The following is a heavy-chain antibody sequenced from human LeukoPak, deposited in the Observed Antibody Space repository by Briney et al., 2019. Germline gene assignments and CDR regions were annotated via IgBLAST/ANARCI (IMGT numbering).Heavy chain of an antibody. Sequence: GESLRLSCAASGFTFSDNGIHWVRQAPGQGLEWVALIWYDGSKKYYADSVKGRFTISRDNTKNTLYLQLNSLRADDTAVYYCARAHSSSSTFDLWGQGTLVTVSS. CDR2: IWYDGSKK. CDR1: GFTFSDNG. J-gene: IGHJ4*02. D-gene: IGHD6-6*01. V-gene: IGHV3-33*01. CDR3: ARAHSSSSTFDL.